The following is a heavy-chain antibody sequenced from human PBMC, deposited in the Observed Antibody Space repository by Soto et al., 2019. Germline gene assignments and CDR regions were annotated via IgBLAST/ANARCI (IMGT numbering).Heavy chain of an antibody. J-gene: IGHJ3*02. CDR3: ARDGLYCSGGSCYSSTGAFDI. V-gene: IGHV3-7*01. CDR2: VKVDGSEK. Sequence: GGSLRLSCVASGFTFRNYWMSWVRQAPGKGLEWVANVKVDGSEKYYMDSVKGRFTSSRDNAKDSLYLQMNSLRAEDTAVYYCARDGLYCSGGSCYSSTGAFDIWGQGTMVTVS. D-gene: IGHD2-15*01. CDR1: GFTFRNYW.